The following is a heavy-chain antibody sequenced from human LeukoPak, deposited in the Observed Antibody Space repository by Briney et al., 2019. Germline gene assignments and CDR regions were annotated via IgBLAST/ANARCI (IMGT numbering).Heavy chain of an antibody. D-gene: IGHD3-10*01. J-gene: IGHJ6*03. CDR2: INPNSGGT. Sequence: ASVKVSCKASGYTFTGYYMHWVRQAPGQGLEWMGWINPNSGGTNYAQKFQGRVTMTRDTSITTAYMELSGLTSDDTAVYYCARTAFQFGEYFYYMDVWGKGTTVTVSS. CDR3: ARTAFQFGEYFYYMDV. CDR1: GYTFTGYY. V-gene: IGHV1-2*02.